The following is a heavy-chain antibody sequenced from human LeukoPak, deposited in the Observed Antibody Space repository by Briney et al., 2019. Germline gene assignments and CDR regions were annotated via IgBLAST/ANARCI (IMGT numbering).Heavy chain of an antibody. J-gene: IGHJ2*01. CDR3: AKGELEGWYFDL. CDR1: GFTFSSYW. V-gene: IGHV3-74*01. D-gene: IGHD1-7*01. CDR2: INSDGSST. Sequence: GGSLRLSCAASGFTFSSYWMHWVRQAPGKGLVWVSRINSDGSSTSYADSVKGRFTISRDNSKNTLYLQMNSLRAEDTAVYYCAKGELEGWYFDLWGRGTLVTVSS.